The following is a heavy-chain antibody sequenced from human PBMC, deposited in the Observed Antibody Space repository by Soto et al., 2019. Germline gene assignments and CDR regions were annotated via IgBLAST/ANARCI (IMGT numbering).Heavy chain of an antibody. CDR3: ARDSMGCSSTSCYVDY. J-gene: IGHJ4*02. CDR1: GFTFSSYS. D-gene: IGHD2-2*01. Sequence: GGSLRLSCAASGFTFSSYSMNWVRQAPGKGLEWVSSISSSSSYIYYADSVKGRFTISRDNAKNSLYLQMNSLRAEDTAVYYCARDSMGCSSTSCYVDYWGQGTLVTVSS. CDR2: ISSSSSYI. V-gene: IGHV3-21*01.